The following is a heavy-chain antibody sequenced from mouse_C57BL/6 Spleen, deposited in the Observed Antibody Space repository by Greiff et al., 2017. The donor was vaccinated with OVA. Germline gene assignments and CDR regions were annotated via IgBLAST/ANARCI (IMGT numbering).Heavy chain of an antibody. Sequence: VQLQQPGAELVKPGASVKLSCKASGYTFTSYWMHWVKQRPGQGLEWIGMIHPNSGSTNYNEKFKNKATLTVDKSSSTAYMQLSSLTSEYSAGYYCARGGRGYAMDYWGQGTSVTVSS. V-gene: IGHV1-64*01. CDR3: ARGGRGYAMDY. CDR2: IHPNSGST. CDR1: GYTFTSYW. J-gene: IGHJ4*01. D-gene: IGHD3-3*01.